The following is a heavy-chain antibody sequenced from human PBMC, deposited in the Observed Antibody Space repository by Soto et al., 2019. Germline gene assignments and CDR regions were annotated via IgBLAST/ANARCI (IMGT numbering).Heavy chain of an antibody. D-gene: IGHD3-3*01. CDR3: ARGHALRFLEWLPAFDY. Sequence: PSETLSLTCTVSGGSISSGGYYWSWIRQHPGKGLEWIGYIYYSGSTYYNPSLKSRVTISVDTSKNQFSLKLSSVTAADTAVYYCARGHALRFLEWLPAFDYWGQGTRGTVS. V-gene: IGHV4-31*03. J-gene: IGHJ4*02. CDR1: GGSISSGGYY. CDR2: IYYSGST.